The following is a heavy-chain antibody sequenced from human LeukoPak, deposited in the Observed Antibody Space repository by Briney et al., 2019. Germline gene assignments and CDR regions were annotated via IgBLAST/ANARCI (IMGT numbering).Heavy chain of an antibody. CDR1: GFTFRRHW. CDR2: MRDDGSEE. J-gene: IGHJ4*02. V-gene: IGHV3-7*01. D-gene: IGHD3-22*01. CDR3: ARDLWLGERGLFFFEY. Sequence: PGGSLRLSCAASGFTFRRHWMGWVRQAPGKGLEWVANMRDDGSEEFYVNSVKGRFTISRDNAKNSLYLQMDSLRAEDTAVYYCARDLWLGERGLFFFEYWGQGALVTVAS.